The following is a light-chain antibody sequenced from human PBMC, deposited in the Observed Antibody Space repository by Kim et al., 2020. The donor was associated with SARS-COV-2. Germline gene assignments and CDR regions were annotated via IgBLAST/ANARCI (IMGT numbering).Light chain of an antibody. V-gene: IGKV3-15*01. J-gene: IGKJ2*01. CDR3: QQYNAWPPYT. CDR2: GAS. Sequence: VSTEERASLSCRASQSIASNLAWYQQKPGQAPRLLIFGASTRATGIPARFSGRGSGTEFTLTISSLQSEDFAVYYCQQYNAWPPYTFGQGTKLEI. CDR1: QSIASN.